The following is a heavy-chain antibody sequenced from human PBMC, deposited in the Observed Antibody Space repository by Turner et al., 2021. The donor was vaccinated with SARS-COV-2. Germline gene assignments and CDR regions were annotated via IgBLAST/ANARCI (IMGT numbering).Heavy chain of an antibody. CDR1: GYTLTELS. J-gene: IGHJ5*02. Sequence: QVQLIQSGAEVKKPGASVKVSCKLSGYTLTELSMHWVRQAPGKGLEWMGGFDPEDGETIYAQKFQGRVTMTEDTSTDTAYMELSSLRSEDAAVYYCAATTPQTVTNNWFDPWGQGTLVTVSS. CDR2: FDPEDGET. CDR3: AATTPQTVTNNWFDP. V-gene: IGHV1-24*01. D-gene: IGHD4-17*01.